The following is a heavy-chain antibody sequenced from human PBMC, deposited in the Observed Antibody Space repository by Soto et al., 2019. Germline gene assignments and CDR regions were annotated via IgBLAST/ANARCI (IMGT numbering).Heavy chain of an antibody. Sequence: ASVKVSCKASGYTFTSYGISWVRPAPGQGLEWMGCLSAYNGNTNYAQKLQGRVTMTTDTSTSTAYMELRSLRSDDTAVYYCARVAPTVTTPTYYYGMDVWGQGSTVTVSS. D-gene: IGHD4-17*01. CDR3: ARVAPTVTTPTYYYGMDV. J-gene: IGHJ6*02. CDR1: GYTFTSYG. V-gene: IGHV1-18*04. CDR2: LSAYNGNT.